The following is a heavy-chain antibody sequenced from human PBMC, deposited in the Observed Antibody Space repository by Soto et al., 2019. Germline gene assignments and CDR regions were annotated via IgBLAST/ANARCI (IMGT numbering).Heavy chain of an antibody. V-gene: IGHV3-64*01. Sequence: PGGSLRLSCAASGFTFRNYGMNWVRQAPGKGLEYVSAISSNGGSTYYANSVKGRFTISRDNSKNTLYLQMGSLRAEDMAVYYCAREGYCSSTSCYSFDYWGQGTLVTVSS. J-gene: IGHJ4*02. D-gene: IGHD2-2*01. CDR1: GFTFRNYG. CDR2: ISSNGGST. CDR3: AREGYCSSTSCYSFDY.